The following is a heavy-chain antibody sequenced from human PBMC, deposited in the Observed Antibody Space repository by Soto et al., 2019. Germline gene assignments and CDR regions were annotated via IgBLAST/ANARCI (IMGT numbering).Heavy chain of an antibody. Sequence: GGSLRLSCAASGFTFSSYAMHWVRQAPGKGLEWVAVISYDGSNKYYADPVKGRFTISRDNSKNTLYLQMNSLRAEDTAVYYCAGSVEWGQGTLVTVSS. V-gene: IGHV3-30-3*01. CDR2: ISYDGSNK. J-gene: IGHJ4*02. CDR1: GFTFSSYA. CDR3: AGSVE. D-gene: IGHD3-10*01.